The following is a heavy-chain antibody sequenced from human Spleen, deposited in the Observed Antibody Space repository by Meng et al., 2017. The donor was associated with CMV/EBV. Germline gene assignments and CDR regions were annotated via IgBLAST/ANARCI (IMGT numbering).Heavy chain of an antibody. CDR2: ISGSSSYK. V-gene: IGHV3-21*04. J-gene: IGHJ4*02. CDR3: AKDYSSSSLYYFDY. D-gene: IGHD6-6*01. Sequence: GGSLRLSCAASGLSFSSYSMNWVRQAPGKGLEWVSSISGSSSYKYYADSVKGRFTISRDNSRNSLFLQMNSLRSEDAAFYYCAKDYSSSSLYYFDYWGQGTLVTVSS. CDR1: GLSFSSYS.